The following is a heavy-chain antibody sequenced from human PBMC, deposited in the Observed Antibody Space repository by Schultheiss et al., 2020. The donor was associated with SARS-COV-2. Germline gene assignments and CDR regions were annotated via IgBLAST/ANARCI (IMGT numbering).Heavy chain of an antibody. CDR1: GFTFSSYG. D-gene: IGHD6-13*01. J-gene: IGHJ4*02. CDR3: ARGEGIAAAEDY. CDR2: ISGSGGSI. V-gene: IGHV3-NL1*01. Sequence: GGSLRLSCAASGFTFSSYGMHWVRQAPGKGLEWVSAISGSGGSIYYADSVKGRFTISRDNSKNTLYLQMNSLRAEDTAVYYCARGEGIAAAEDYWGQGTLVTVSS.